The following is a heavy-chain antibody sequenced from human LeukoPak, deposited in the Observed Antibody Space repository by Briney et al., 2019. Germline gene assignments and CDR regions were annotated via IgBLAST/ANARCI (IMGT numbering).Heavy chain of an antibody. Sequence: SETLSLTCTVSGDSVSSHYWSWIQQPPGKGLEWIAYVYYTGTSNYNPSLKSRVTISIDTSKNQFSLKLISVTAADTAVYYCARYSNHVDYFDSWGQGTLVTVSS. CDR3: ARYSNHVDYFDS. CDR2: VYYTGTS. V-gene: IGHV4-59*02. D-gene: IGHD4-11*01. J-gene: IGHJ4*02. CDR1: GDSVSSHY.